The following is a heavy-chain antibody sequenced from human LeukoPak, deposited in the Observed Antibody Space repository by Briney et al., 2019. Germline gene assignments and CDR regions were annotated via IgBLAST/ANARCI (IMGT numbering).Heavy chain of an antibody. Sequence: PGGSLRLSCAASGFTFSTYWMSWVRQAPGKGLEWVANIKQDGSEKYYVDSVKGRFTISRDNAKNSLYLQMHSLRAEDTAIYYCTKEGGSDWSYYFDYWGQGTLVTVSS. V-gene: IGHV3-7*01. D-gene: IGHD2-21*01. CDR1: GFTFSTYW. CDR2: IKQDGSEK. CDR3: TKEGGSDWSYYFDY. J-gene: IGHJ4*02.